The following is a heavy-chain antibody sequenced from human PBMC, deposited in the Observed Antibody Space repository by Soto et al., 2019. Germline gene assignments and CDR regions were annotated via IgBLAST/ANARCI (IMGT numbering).Heavy chain of an antibody. J-gene: IGHJ5*02. CDR1: GYTFSTYW. CDR3: ARRFGPEFCGS. D-gene: IGHD3-10*01. Sequence: PGQSLKISCKGSGYTFSTYWIAWVRQMPGKGLEWMGIIYPGDSDTKYSPAFQGQVTISADKSINSAYLQWTSLEASDTSMEYCARRFGPEFCGSLGQGTLVIVAS. V-gene: IGHV5-51*01. CDR2: IYPGDSDT.